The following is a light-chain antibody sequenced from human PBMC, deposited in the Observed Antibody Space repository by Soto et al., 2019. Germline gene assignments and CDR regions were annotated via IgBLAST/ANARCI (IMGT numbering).Light chain of an antibody. J-gene: IGKJ4*01. Sequence: MVLTQSLGTLSLYPGEGATLSCLASQSVSSSYLAWYQQKPGQAPRLLIYGASTRATGVPTRISGSGSGTEFTLTISSLQAEDVAVYYCQQYYSTPLTFGGGTKADIK. V-gene: IGKV3-20*01. CDR2: GAS. CDR3: QQYYSTPLT. CDR1: QSVSSSY.